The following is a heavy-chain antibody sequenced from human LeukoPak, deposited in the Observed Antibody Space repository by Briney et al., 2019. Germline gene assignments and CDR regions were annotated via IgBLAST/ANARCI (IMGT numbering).Heavy chain of an antibody. D-gene: IGHD6-13*01. CDR1: GFTFSTYS. Sequence: QPGGSLRLSCAASGFTFSTYSMNWVRQAPGNGLEWVSYIDSRSGTIYYADSVKGRFTITRDNANKSLYLQVNSLRDEDTAVYYCAREVGSWYDYWGQGTLVTVSS. V-gene: IGHV3-48*02. J-gene: IGHJ4*02. CDR3: AREVGSWYDY. CDR2: IDSRSGTI.